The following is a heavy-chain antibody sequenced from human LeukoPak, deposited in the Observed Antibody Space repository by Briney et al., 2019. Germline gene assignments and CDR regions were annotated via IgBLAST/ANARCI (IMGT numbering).Heavy chain of an antibody. CDR2: ISISGSTI. CDR1: GSSFSRNE. Sequence: GGSLRLPCAASGSSFSRNEIDWVRQAPGKGLGWVSFISISGSTIYYADSVKGRFTISRDNAKNTLYLQMNNLRTEDTPVFYCARRGLRYCYGVVDVRREGTTVTVSS. CDR3: ARRGLRYCYGVVDV. D-gene: IGHD5-18*01. V-gene: IGHV3-48*03. J-gene: IGHJ6*04.